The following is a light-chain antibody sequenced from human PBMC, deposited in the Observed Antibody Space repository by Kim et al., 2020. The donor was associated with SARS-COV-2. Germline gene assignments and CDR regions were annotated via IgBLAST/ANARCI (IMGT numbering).Light chain of an antibody. V-gene: IGKV1-16*02. CDR1: QVIRNY. CDR3: QQYHSYPIT. J-gene: IGKJ5*01. Sequence: ASVGDKAPFTCRASQVIRNYLAWFHQKPGKAPKSLIYAASSLQSGVQPKSSGSGSGTDFTPTTSSLHPEDFASYYCQQYHSYPITFGEGTRLEIK. CDR2: AAS.